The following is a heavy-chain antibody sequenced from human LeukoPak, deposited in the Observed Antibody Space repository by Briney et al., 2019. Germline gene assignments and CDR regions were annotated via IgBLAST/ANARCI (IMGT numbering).Heavy chain of an antibody. CDR1: GFTFSSYE. D-gene: IGHD3-10*01. CDR3: AKKGYYASGSYFDY. Sequence: PGGSLRLSCAASGFTFSSYEMNWVRQAPGKGLEWVSYISSSGSTIYYADSVKGRFTISRDNSKNTLYLQMNSLRAEDTAIYYCAKKGYYASGSYFDYWGQGTLVTVSS. CDR2: ISSSGSTI. V-gene: IGHV3-48*03. J-gene: IGHJ4*02.